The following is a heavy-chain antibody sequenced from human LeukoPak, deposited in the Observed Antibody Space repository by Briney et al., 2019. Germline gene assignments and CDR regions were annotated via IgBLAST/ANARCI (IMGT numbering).Heavy chain of an antibody. CDR1: GFTFSSYW. D-gene: IGHD6-25*01. V-gene: IGHV3-7*03. CDR3: VRGPHIAATSY. CDR2: IKQDGSEK. J-gene: IGHJ4*02. Sequence: GGSLRLSCAASGFTFSSYWMSWVRQAPGKGLEWVANIKQDGSEKQYVDSVKGRFAISRDNAKKSLYLQINTLRAEDTAVYYCVRGPHIAATSYWGQGTLVTVSS.